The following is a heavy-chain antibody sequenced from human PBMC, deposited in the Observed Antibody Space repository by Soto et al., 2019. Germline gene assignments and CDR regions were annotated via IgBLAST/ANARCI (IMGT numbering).Heavy chain of an antibody. CDR2: IYYSGST. D-gene: IGHD6-19*01. V-gene: IGHV4-39*02. Sequence: QLQLQESGPGLVKPSETLSLTCTVSGGSISSSDYYWGWIRQPPGKGLEWIGSIYYSGSTYYNPSLKSPVPVSLDPSKNHFSLKLTSVTAADTAVYSCASRGRNGWYFDYWGQGTLVTVSS. CDR3: ASRGRNGWYFDY. CDR1: GGSISSSDYY. J-gene: IGHJ4*02.